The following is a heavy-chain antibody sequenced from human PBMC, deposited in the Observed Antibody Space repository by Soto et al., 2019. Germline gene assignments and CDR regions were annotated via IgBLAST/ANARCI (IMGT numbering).Heavy chain of an antibody. CDR3: VKDNLHSGSYENWSFDL. D-gene: IGHD1-26*01. CDR1: GFTFSSYG. Sequence: QVQLVESGGGVVQPGRSLRLSCAASGFTFSSYGMHWVRQAPGTGLEWLAVISFDGNYKYHADSVKGRFTISRDNSKNTLFLEMSSLRAEDTAVYYCVKDNLHSGSYENWSFDLWGRGTLVTVSS. CDR2: ISFDGNYK. J-gene: IGHJ2*01. V-gene: IGHV3-30*18.